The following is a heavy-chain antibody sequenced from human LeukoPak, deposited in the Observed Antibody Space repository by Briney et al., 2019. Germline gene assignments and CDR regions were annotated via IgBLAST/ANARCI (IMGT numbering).Heavy chain of an antibody. CDR3: AKSPFKWELPNPYDY. D-gene: IGHD1-26*01. CDR1: GFTFSSYA. Sequence: GGSLRLSCAASGFTFSSYAMSWVRQAPGKGLEWVSAISGSGGSIYYADSVKGRFTISRDNSKNTLYLQMNSLRAEDTAVYYCAKSPFKWELPNPYDYWGQGTLVTVSS. V-gene: IGHV3-23*01. J-gene: IGHJ4*02. CDR2: ISGSGGSI.